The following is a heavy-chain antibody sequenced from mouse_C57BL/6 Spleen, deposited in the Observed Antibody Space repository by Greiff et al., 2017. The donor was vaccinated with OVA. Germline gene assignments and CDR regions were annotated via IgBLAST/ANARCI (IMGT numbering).Heavy chain of an antibody. CDR1: GYTFTSYW. V-gene: IGHV1-53*01. CDR2: INPSNGGT. Sequence: VQLQQPGTELVKPGASVKLSCKASGYTFTSYWMHWVKQRPGQGLEWIGNINPSNGGTNYNEKFKSKAHLTVDKSSSTAYMQLSILTSEDSAVYYCARGSSSYDGWYFDVWGTGTTVTVSS. J-gene: IGHJ1*03. CDR3: ARGSSSYDGWYFDV. D-gene: IGHD1-1*01.